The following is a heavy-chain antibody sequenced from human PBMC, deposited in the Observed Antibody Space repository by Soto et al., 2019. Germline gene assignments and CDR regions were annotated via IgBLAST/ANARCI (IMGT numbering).Heavy chain of an antibody. V-gene: IGHV4-61*01. J-gene: IGHJ5*02. CDR1: GGSVSSGSYY. D-gene: IGHD3-3*01. CDR2: IYYSGST. CDR3: ARAAYDFWSGYYYNWFDP. Sequence: QVQLQESGPGLVKPSETLSLTCTVSGGSVSSGSYYWSWIRQPPGKGLEWIGYIYYSGSTNYNPSLKSRVTISVDTSKNQFSLKLSSVTAADTAVYYCARAAYDFWSGYYYNWFDPWGQGTLVTVSS.